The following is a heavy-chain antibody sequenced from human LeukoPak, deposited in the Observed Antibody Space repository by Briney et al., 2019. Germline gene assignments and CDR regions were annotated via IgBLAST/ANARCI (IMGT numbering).Heavy chain of an antibody. CDR3: ARDPAMVFFDY. D-gene: IGHD5-18*01. CDR1: GGSISSSSYY. V-gene: IGHV4-39*02. CDR2: IYYSGST. J-gene: IGHJ4*02. Sequence: PSETLSPTCTVSGGSISSSSYYCGWIRQPPGKGLEWIGSIYYSGSTYYNPSLKSRVTISVDTSKNQFSLKLSSVTAADTAVYYCARDPAMVFFDYWGQGTLVTVSS.